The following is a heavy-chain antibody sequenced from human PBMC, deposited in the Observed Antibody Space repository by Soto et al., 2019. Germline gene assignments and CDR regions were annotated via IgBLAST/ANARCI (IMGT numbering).Heavy chain of an antibody. CDR3: ARDHLFDLPTPFDY. CDR1: GFTFSSYG. CDR2: IWYDGSNK. V-gene: IGHV3-33*01. J-gene: IGHJ4*02. Sequence: QVQLVESGGGVVQPGRSLRLSCAASGFTFSSYGMHWVRQAPGKGLEWVAVIWYDGSNKYYADSVKGRFTISRDNSKNTLYLQMNSLRAEDTAVYYCARDHLFDLPTPFDYWGQGTLVTVSS. D-gene: IGHD4-17*01.